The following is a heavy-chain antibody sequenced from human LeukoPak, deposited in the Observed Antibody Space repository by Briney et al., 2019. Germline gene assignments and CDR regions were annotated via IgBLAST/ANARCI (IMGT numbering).Heavy chain of an antibody. D-gene: IGHD1-26*01. J-gene: IGHJ4*02. Sequence: ASVKVSCKASGGTFSSYAISWVRQAPGQGREWMGRIIPILGIANYAQKFQGRVTITADKSTSTAYMELSSLRSEDTAVYYCARTRKRSYEADYWGQGTLVTVSS. CDR3: ARTRKRSYEADY. V-gene: IGHV1-69*04. CDR2: IIPILGIA. CDR1: GGTFSSYA.